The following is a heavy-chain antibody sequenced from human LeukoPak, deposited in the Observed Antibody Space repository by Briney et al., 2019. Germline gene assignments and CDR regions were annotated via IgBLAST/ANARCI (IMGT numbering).Heavy chain of an antibody. J-gene: IGHJ4*02. D-gene: IGHD2-2*01. CDR1: GFNFNTYG. CDR3: ARDASAEVYFDY. Sequence: GGSLRLSCAASGFNFNTYGMNWVRQAPGKGLEWVSSISSSSSYIYYVDSVKGRFTISRDNAKNSLYLQMNSLRAEDTAVYYCARDASAEVYFDYWGQGTLVTVSS. V-gene: IGHV3-21*01. CDR2: ISSSSSYI.